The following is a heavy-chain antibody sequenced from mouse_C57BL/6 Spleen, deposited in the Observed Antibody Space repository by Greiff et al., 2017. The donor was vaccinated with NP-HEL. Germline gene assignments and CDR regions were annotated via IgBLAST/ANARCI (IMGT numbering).Heavy chain of an antibody. D-gene: IGHD4-1*01. V-gene: IGHV1-39*01. CDR3: GLGRDWYFDV. CDR1: GYSFTVYN. CDR2: INPNYGTT. J-gene: IGHJ1*03. Sequence: EVKLQESGPELVKPGASVKISCKASGYSFTVYNMNWVKQSNGKSLEWIGVINPNYGTTSYNQKFKGKATLTVDQSSSTAYMQLNSLTSEDSAVYYCGLGRDWYFDVWGTGTTVTVSS.